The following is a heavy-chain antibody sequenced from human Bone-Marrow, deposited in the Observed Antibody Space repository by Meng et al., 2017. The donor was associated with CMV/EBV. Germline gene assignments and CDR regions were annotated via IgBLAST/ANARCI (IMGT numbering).Heavy chain of an antibody. CDR1: GFTFSSYS. Sequence: GESLKISCAASGFTFSSYSMNWVRQAPGKGLEWVSSISSSSSYIYYADSVKGRFTISRDNAKNSLYLQMNSLRAEDTAVYYCAREVAAAGDYWGQGNLVNVSS. D-gene: IGHD6-13*01. V-gene: IGHV3-21*01. CDR2: ISSSSSYI. J-gene: IGHJ4*02. CDR3: AREVAAAGDY.